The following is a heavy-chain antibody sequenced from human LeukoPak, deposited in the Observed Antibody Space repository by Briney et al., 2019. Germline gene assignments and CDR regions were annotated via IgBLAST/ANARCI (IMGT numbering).Heavy chain of an antibody. Sequence: PGGSLRLSCAASGFTFSSYAMSWVRQAPGKGLECVSAISGSGGSTYYADSVKGRFTISRDNSKNTVYLQMNSLRAEDTAVYYCAKSIMITFGGVIVIPNYYFDYWGQGTLVTVSS. CDR2: ISGSGGST. D-gene: IGHD3-16*02. CDR3: AKSIMITFGGVIVIPNYYFDY. CDR1: GFTFSSYA. V-gene: IGHV3-23*01. J-gene: IGHJ4*02.